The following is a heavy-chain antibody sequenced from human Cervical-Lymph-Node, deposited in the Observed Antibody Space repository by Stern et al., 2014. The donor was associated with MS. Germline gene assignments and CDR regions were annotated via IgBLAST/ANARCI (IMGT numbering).Heavy chain of an antibody. D-gene: IGHD1-14*01. Sequence: EVQLEQSGGGLVKPGGSLTLSCAASGFAFTRGSMKWVRKAPGKGLEWGSSVDVRNSFIHYAHSVNGRFNISRDNGENSVYLQMEGLRVEDTVVYYCVKPASTDGLYYFDSWGQGTLVTVSS. CDR2: VDVRNSFI. CDR3: VKPASTDGLYYFDS. V-gene: IGHV3-21*01. CDR1: GFAFTRGS. J-gene: IGHJ4*02.